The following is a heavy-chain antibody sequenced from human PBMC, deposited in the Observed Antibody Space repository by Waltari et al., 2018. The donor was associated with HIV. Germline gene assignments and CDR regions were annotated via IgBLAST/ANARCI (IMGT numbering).Heavy chain of an antibody. D-gene: IGHD3-22*01. CDR1: GGSISSYY. Sequence: QVQLQESGPGLVKPSETLSLTCTVSGGSISSYYWSWIRQPPGKGLEWIVYIYYSGSTNYNPSLKSRVTISVDTSKNQFSLKLSSVTAADTAVYYCARGGAYYYDSSGYFWLDYWGQGTLVTVSS. J-gene: IGHJ4*02. V-gene: IGHV4-59*01. CDR3: ARGGAYYYDSSGYFWLDY. CDR2: IYYSGST.